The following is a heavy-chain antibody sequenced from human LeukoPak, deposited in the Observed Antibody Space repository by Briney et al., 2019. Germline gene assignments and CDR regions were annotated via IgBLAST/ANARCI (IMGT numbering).Heavy chain of an antibody. V-gene: IGHV3-23*01. J-gene: IGHJ4*02. CDR3: AKDIDNGDYVVS. CDR1: GFTFSSYA. D-gene: IGHD4-17*01. CDR2: IGSSGDIT. Sequence: GGSLRLSCAASGFTFSSYAMSGVRQAPGMGREWVSSIGSSGDITYYADSVKGRFTISRDNSKNMLYLQMNSLRAEDTAVYYCAKDIDNGDYVVSWGQGTLVTVSS.